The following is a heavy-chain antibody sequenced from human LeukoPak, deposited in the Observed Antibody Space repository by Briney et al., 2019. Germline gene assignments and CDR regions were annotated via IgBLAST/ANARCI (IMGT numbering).Heavy chain of an antibody. D-gene: IGHD3-10*01. CDR3: TGGGLVRGTLHWFDP. V-gene: IGHV6-1*01. CDR1: GDSVSGGSAG. Sequence: SQTLSLTCAISGDSVSGGSAGWNWIRQSPSRGLEWLGRIYYRSKWYSDYAISLKSRITINPDTSRNQFSLQLNSVTHDDTAVYYCTGGGLVRGTLHWFDPWGQGTLATVPS. J-gene: IGHJ5*02. CDR2: IYYRSKWYS.